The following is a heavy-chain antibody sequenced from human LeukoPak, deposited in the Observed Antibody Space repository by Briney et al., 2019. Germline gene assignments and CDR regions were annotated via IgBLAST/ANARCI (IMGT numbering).Heavy chain of an antibody. CDR3: ARSESGIQLWSGFDY. CDR1: GYSFTSYW. CDR2: IYPGDSDT. D-gene: IGHD5-18*01. Sequence: GESLKTSCKGSGYSFTSYWIGWVRQMPGKGLEWMGIIYPGDSDTRYSPSFQGQVTISADKSISTAYLQWSSLKASDTAMYYCARSESGIQLWSGFDYWGQGTLVTVSS. J-gene: IGHJ4*02. V-gene: IGHV5-51*01.